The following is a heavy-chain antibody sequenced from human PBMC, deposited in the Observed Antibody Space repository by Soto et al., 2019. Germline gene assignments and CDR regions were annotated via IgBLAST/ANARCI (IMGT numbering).Heavy chain of an antibody. Sequence: PGGSLRLSCAASGFTFSDYYMSWIRQAPGKGLEWVSYISSSGSTIYYADSVKGRFTISRDNAKNSLYLQMNSLRAEDTAVYYCARESPSSVLVRGQFDPWGQGTLVTVSS. CDR1: GFTFSDYY. CDR3: ARESPSSVLVRGQFDP. J-gene: IGHJ5*02. CDR2: ISSSGSTI. D-gene: IGHD3-10*01. V-gene: IGHV3-11*01.